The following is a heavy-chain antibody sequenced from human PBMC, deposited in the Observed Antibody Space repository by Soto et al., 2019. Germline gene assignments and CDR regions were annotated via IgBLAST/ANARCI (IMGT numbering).Heavy chain of an antibody. Sequence: GGSLRLSCAASGFTFSSYAMHWVRQAPGKGLEWVAVISYDGSNKYYADSVKGRFTISRDNSKNTLYLQMNSLRAEDTAVYYCAKGSSYDFWSGYFAYMDVWGKGTTVTVSS. CDR3: AKGSSYDFWSGYFAYMDV. J-gene: IGHJ6*03. CDR1: GFTFSSYA. CDR2: ISYDGSNK. V-gene: IGHV3-30-3*01. D-gene: IGHD3-3*01.